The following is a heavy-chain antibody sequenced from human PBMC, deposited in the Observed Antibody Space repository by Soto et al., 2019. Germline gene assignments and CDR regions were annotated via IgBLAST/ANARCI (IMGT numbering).Heavy chain of an antibody. Sequence: GGSLRLSCAASGFTFNTYSMNWVRQAPGKGLEWVSSISSSSSYIYHADSVKGRFTISRDNAKNSLYLQMNSLRAEDTAVYYCARGADYDFWSGSLNWFDPWGQGTLVTVSS. V-gene: IGHV3-21*01. J-gene: IGHJ5*02. D-gene: IGHD3-3*01. CDR3: ARGADYDFWSGSLNWFDP. CDR2: ISSSSSYI. CDR1: GFTFNTYS.